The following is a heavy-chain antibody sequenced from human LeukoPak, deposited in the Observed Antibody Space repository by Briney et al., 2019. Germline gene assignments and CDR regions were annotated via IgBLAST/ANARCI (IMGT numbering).Heavy chain of an antibody. J-gene: IGHJ3*02. CDR1: GGSISSYY. CDR2: IYYSGST. Sequence: SETLSLTCTVSGGSISSYYWSWIRQPPGKGLEWIGYIYYSGSTNYNPSLKSRVTISVDTSKNQFSLKLSSVTAADTAVYYCARHLTSAFDIWGQGTMVTVSS. CDR3: ARHLTSAFDI. V-gene: IGHV4-59*08.